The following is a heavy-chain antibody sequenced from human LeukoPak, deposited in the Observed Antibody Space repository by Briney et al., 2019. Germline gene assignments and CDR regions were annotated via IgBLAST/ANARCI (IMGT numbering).Heavy chain of an antibody. Sequence: GGSRRLSCAASGFTFSNYAMHWVRQAPGKGLEWVAVISYDGSNKYYADSVKGRFTISRDNSKNTLYLQMNSLRAEDTAVYFCAREPSGIAVSGIFDYWGQGTLVTVSS. D-gene: IGHD6-19*01. CDR3: AREPSGIAVSGIFDY. CDR2: ISYDGSNK. CDR1: GFTFSNYA. V-gene: IGHV3-30*04. J-gene: IGHJ4*02.